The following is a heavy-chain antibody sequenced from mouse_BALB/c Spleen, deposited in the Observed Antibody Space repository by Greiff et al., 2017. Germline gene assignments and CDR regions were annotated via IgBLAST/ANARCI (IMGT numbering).Heavy chain of an antibody. Sequence: EVQGVESGGGLVQPGGSRKLSCAASGFTFSSFGMHWVRQAPEKGLEWVAYISSGSSTIYYADTVKGRFTISRDNPKNTLFLQMTSLRSEDTAMYYCARRRVLRQFYAMDYWGQGTSVTVSS. D-gene: IGHD1-2*01. CDR3: ARRRVLRQFYAMDY. J-gene: IGHJ4*01. CDR1: GFTFSSFG. V-gene: IGHV5-17*02. CDR2: ISSGSSTI.